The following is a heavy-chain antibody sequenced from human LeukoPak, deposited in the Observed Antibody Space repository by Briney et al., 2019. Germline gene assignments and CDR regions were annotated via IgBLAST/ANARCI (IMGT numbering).Heavy chain of an antibody. Sequence: GGSLRLSCAASGFTFSSYAMSWVRQAPGKGLEWVSAISGSGGSTYYADSVKGRFTISRDNSKNTLDLQMNSLRAEDTAAYYCARALDYGGNARYYYYYYMAVWGKGTTVTVSS. CDR3: ARALDYGGNARYYYYYYMAV. D-gene: IGHD4-23*01. CDR1: GFTFSSYA. CDR2: ISGSGGST. V-gene: IGHV3-23*01. J-gene: IGHJ6*03.